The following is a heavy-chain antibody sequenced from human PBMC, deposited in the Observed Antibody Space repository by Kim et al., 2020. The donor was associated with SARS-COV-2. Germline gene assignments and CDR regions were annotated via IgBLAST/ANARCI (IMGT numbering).Heavy chain of an antibody. CDR2: INAGNGNT. CDR1: GYTFTSYA. J-gene: IGHJ3*02. D-gene: IGHD6-19*01. V-gene: IGHV1-3*01. CDR3: ARGSMDLSIAVAGTKFDI. Sequence: VSVKVSCKASGYTFTSYAMHWVRQAPGQRLEWMGWINAGNGNTKYSQKFQGRVTITRDTSASTAYMELSSLRSEDTAVYYCARGSMDLSIAVAGTKFDIWGQGTMVTVSS.